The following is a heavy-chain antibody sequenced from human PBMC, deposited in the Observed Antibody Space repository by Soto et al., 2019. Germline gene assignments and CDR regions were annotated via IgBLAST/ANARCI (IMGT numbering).Heavy chain of an antibody. V-gene: IGHV4-31*03. CDR1: GGSISSGGYY. CDR2: IYYSGST. J-gene: IGHJ4*02. D-gene: IGHD2-15*01. Sequence: SETLSLTCTVSGGSISSGGYYWSWIRQHPGKGLEWIGYIYYSGSTYYNPSLKSRVTISVDTSKNQFSLKLSSVTAADTAVYYCARVKGGNLTSYYFDYWGQGTLVTVSS. CDR3: ARVKGGNLTSYYFDY.